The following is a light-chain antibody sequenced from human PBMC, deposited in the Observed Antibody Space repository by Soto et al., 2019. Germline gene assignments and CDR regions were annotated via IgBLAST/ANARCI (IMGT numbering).Light chain of an antibody. Sequence: SQSPATLSVSPRERATLSCRASQSVSRSYLAWYQQKPGQAPRLLIYGASTRATGIPDRFSGSGSGTAFTFTISSLEPEEFAVYYCQQYGSSPPVTFGRGTRVVIK. CDR1: QSVSRSY. CDR2: GAS. V-gene: IGKV3-20*01. CDR3: QQYGSSPPVT. J-gene: IGKJ1*01.